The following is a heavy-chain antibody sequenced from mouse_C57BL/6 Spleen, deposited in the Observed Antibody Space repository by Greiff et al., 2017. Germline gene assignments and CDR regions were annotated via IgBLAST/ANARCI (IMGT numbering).Heavy chain of an antibody. J-gene: IGHJ4*01. Sequence: QVQLKQSGAELAKPGASVKLSCKASGYTFTSYWMHWVKQRPGHGLEWIGYINPSSGYTKYNQKFKDKATLTADKSSSTAYMQLSSLTYEDSAVYYCASTVVARAMDYWGQGTSVTVSS. CDR1: GYTFTSYW. CDR2: INPSSGYT. D-gene: IGHD1-1*01. V-gene: IGHV1-7*01. CDR3: ASTVVARAMDY.